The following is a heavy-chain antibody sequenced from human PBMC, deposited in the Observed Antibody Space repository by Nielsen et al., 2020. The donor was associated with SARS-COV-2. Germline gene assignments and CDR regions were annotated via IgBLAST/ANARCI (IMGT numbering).Heavy chain of an antibody. CDR3: ARDSMSGYSGYDRFDP. Sequence: WIRQPPGKGLEWIGYIYYSGTTYYNPSLESRLTMSVDTSKNQFSLRLDSVTAAGTAVYYCARDSMSGYSGYDRFDPWGQGTLVTVSS. D-gene: IGHD5-12*01. J-gene: IGHJ5*02. V-gene: IGHV4-30-4*01. CDR2: IYYSGTT.